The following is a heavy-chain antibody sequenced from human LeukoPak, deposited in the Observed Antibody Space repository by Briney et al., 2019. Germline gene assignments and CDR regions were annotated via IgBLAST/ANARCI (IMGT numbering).Heavy chain of an antibody. J-gene: IGHJ6*02. D-gene: IGHD2-2*01. V-gene: IGHV1-2*04. CDR1: GYTFTGYY. Sequence: ASVKVSCKASGYTFTGYYMHWVRQAPGQGLEWMGWINPNSGGTNYAQKFQGWVTMTRDTSISTAYMELSRLRSDDTAVYYCARGRVPAAISGYYYGMDVWGQGTTVTVSS. CDR3: ARGRVPAAISGYYYGMDV. CDR2: INPNSGGT.